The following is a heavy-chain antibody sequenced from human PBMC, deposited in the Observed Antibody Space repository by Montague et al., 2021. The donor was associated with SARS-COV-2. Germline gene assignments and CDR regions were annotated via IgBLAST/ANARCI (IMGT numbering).Heavy chain of an antibody. CDR1: GFTFSTYS. D-gene: IGHD6-19*01. V-gene: IGHV3-33*01. J-gene: IGHJ4*02. Sequence: SLRLSCAASGFTFSTYSIHWVRQAPGKGLEWVAIMSHDGNFEQYADSVKGRFTISRDSSKDTLHLQMNSLTAEDTAVYYCAVQPRDSSAWHPFDYWGQGTTVTVSS. CDR3: AVQPRDSSAWHPFDY. CDR2: MSHDGNFE.